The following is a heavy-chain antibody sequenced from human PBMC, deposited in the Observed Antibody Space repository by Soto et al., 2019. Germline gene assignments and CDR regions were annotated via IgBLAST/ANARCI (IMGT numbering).Heavy chain of an antibody. CDR2: INPSGGST. V-gene: IGHV1-46*01. J-gene: IGHJ4*02. D-gene: IGHD2-15*01. CDR1: GYTFTSYY. CDR3: ARGYFRGGVVVVAATPVDY. Sequence: ASVKVSCKASGYTFTSYYMHWVRQAPGQGLEWMGIINPSGGSTSYAQKFQGRVTMTRDTSTSTVYMELSSLRSEDTAVYYCARGYFRGGVVVVAATPVDYWGQGTLVTVSS.